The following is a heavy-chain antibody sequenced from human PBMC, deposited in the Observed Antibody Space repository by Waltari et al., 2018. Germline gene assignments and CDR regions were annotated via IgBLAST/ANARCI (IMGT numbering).Heavy chain of an antibody. CDR1: GGTFSSYA. D-gene: IGHD3-9*01. CDR2: IIPILGIA. CDR3: ARDRDILTGPGAFDI. Sequence: QVQLVQSGAEVKKPGSSVKVSCKASGGTFSSYAISWVRQAPGQGLEWMGGIIPILGIANYAQKFQGRVTITADESTSTAYMELSSLRSEDTAVYYCARDRDILTGPGAFDIWGQGTMVTVSS. J-gene: IGHJ3*02. V-gene: IGHV1-69*04.